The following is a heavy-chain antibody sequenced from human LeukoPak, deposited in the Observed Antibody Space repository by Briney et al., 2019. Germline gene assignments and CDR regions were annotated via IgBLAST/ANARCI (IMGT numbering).Heavy chain of an antibody. Sequence: NPSETLSLTCAVSGGSISSSNWWSWVRQPPGKGLEWIGEIYHSGSTNYNPSLKSRVTMSVDTSKNQFSLKLSSVTAADTAVYYCARDSGTTGEVKFDPWGQGTLVTVSS. D-gene: IGHD3-10*01. CDR2: IYHSGST. CDR3: ARDSGTTGEVKFDP. V-gene: IGHV4-4*02. CDR1: GGSISSSNW. J-gene: IGHJ5*02.